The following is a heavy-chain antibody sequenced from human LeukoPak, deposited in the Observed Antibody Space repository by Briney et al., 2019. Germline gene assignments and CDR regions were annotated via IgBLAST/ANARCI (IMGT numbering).Heavy chain of an antibody. CDR3: VKDHQLLSDWYFDL. J-gene: IGHJ2*01. D-gene: IGHD2-2*01. V-gene: IGHV3-64D*06. Sequence: GGSLRLSCSASGFTLSSYAMHWVSQAPGKGLEYVSAISSNGGSTYYADSVKGRFTISRDNSKNTLYLQMSSLRAEDTAVYYCVKDHQLLSDWYFDLWARGTLATVSS. CDR1: GFTLSSYA. CDR2: ISSNGGST.